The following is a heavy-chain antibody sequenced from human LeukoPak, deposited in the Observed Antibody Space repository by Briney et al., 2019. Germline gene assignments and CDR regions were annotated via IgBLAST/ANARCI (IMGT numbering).Heavy chain of an antibody. CDR3: ARESLQMHMASDAFDI. D-gene: IGHD5-24*01. CDR1: GYTFTSYY. CDR2: INPSGGST. J-gene: IGHJ3*02. Sequence: ASVKVSCKASGYTFTSYYMHWVRQAPGQGLEWMGIINPSGGSTSYAQKFQGRVTMTRDTSISTAYMELSTLRSDDTAVYYCARESLQMHMASDAFDIWGQGTMVTVSS. V-gene: IGHV1-46*01.